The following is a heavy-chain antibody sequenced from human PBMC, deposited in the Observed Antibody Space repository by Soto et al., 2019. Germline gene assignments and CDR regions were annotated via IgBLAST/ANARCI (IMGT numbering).Heavy chain of an antibody. J-gene: IGHJ6*02. D-gene: IGHD3-16*01. CDR2: IKTDGSEK. CDR1: GFTFSAYW. Sequence: EVQLVESGGGLVQPGGSLRLSCAASGFTFSAYWMGWVRQAPGTGLQWVATIKTDGSEKYYVDSVTGRFTLSRDNDKNSLYLQLNTLRAEDTGVYYCARPVRGSPEDVWGQGTTVTVSS. CDR3: ARPVRGSPEDV. V-gene: IGHV3-7*05.